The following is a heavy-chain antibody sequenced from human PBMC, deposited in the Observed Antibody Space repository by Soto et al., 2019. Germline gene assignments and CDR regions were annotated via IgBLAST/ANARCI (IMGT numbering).Heavy chain of an antibody. CDR2: IIPLFGKV. D-gene: IGHD2-15*01. CDR1: GGTFNNYG. CDR3: ASYVVRADAMSWLDP. Sequence: QVQLVQSGAEVKKPGSSVTVSCKASGGTFNNYGITWVRQAPGQGLEWMGGIIPLFGKVHYAHKFLGSVTVTAAESTGTGSMAPTSVRGKDTAVYYCASYVVRADAMSWLDPWGQGTLVSVSS. J-gene: IGHJ5*02. V-gene: IGHV1-69*01.